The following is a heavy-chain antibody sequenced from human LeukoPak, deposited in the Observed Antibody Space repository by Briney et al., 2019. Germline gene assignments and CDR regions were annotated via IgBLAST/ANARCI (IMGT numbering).Heavy chain of an antibody. CDR2: INYDGSST. V-gene: IGHV3-74*01. CDR1: GFTFNNYC. D-gene: IGHD3-10*01. CDR3: ARVTHYFASGSLAIYYCDL. J-gene: IGHJ4*02. Sequence: GGSLRLSCAASGFTFNNYCMHWVRQAPGKGLVWVSRINYDGSSTTYADSLKGRFTISTDKATNTLYMQMNSLRAEDTAVYYCARVTHYFASGSLAIYYCDLWGQGTLVSVSS.